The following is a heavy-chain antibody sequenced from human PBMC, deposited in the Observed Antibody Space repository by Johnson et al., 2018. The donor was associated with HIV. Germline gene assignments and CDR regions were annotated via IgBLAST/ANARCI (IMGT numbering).Heavy chain of an antibody. Sequence: QVQLVESGGGLVQPGRSLRLSCAASGFTFSSYGMHWVRQAPGKGLELVAFIRYDGSNKYYADSVKGRFTISRDNSKNTLYLQMNSLRAEDTAVYYCAKEAGGSGSDSDAFDIWGQGTMVTVSS. J-gene: IGHJ3*02. V-gene: IGHV3-30*02. D-gene: IGHD1-26*01. CDR3: AKEAGGSGSDSDAFDI. CDR2: IRYDGSNK. CDR1: GFTFSSYG.